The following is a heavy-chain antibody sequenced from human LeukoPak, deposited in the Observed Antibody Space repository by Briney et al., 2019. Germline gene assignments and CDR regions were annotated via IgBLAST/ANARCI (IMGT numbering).Heavy chain of an antibody. CDR3: ARAVYSGYDL. Sequence: GASVKVSCKASAGTFSSYAISWVRQAPGQGLEWMGGIIPIFGTANYAQNFQGRVTITADESTSTGYMELSSLRSEDTAVYYCARAVYSGYDLWGQGTLVTVSS. J-gene: IGHJ4*02. CDR1: AGTFSSYA. CDR2: IIPIFGTA. D-gene: IGHD5-12*01. V-gene: IGHV1-69*13.